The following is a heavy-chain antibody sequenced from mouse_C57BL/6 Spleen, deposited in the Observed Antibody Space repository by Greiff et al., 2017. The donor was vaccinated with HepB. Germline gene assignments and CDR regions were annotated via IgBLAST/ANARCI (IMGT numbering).Heavy chain of an antibody. CDR3: ARGGYGNYADY. D-gene: IGHD2-1*01. J-gene: IGHJ2*01. CDR2: INPNNGGT. CDR1: GYTFTDYY. V-gene: IGHV1-26*01. Sequence: EVQLQQSGPELVKPGASVKISCKASGYTFTDYYMNWVKQSHGKSLEWIGDINPNNGGTSYNQKFKGKATLTVDKSSSTAYMELRSLTSEDSAVYYCARGGYGNYADYWGQGTTLTVSS.